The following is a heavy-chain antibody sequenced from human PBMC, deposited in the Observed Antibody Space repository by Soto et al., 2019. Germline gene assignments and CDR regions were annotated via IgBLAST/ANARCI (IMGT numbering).Heavy chain of an antibody. Sequence: EVQLLESGGGLVQPGGSLRLSCAASGFTFSSYAMSWVRQAPGKGLEWVSAISGSGGSTYYADSVKGRFTIYRDNSKNTLYLQMNSLRAEDTAVYYCAKDGGPIFGGRINYFDYWGQGTLVTVSS. D-gene: IGHD3-3*01. CDR2: ISGSGGST. CDR3: AKDGGPIFGGRINYFDY. V-gene: IGHV3-23*01. J-gene: IGHJ4*02. CDR1: GFTFSSYA.